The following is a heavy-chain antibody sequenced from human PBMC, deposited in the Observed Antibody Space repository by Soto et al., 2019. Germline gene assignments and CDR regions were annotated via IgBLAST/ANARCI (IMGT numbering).Heavy chain of an antibody. J-gene: IGHJ5*02. D-gene: IGHD3-16*01. Sequence: PGGSLRLSCAASGFTFSNAWMNWVRQAPGKGLEWVGRIKSKTDGGTTDYAAPVKGRFTISRDDSINKQYLLMNRLKTEDTAVYYCTRGPLGDRVWGSYSFDPWGQGILVTVSS. V-gene: IGHV3-15*07. CDR3: TRGPLGDRVWGSYSFDP. CDR2: IKSKTDGGTT. CDR1: GFTFSNAW.